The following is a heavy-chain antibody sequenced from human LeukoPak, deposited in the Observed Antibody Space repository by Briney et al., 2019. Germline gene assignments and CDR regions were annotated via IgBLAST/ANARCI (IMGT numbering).Heavy chain of an antibody. J-gene: IGHJ5*02. CDR2: INHSGST. CDR1: GGSFSGYY. V-gene: IGHV4-34*01. CDR3: ARGYRSIAAVRVNNWFDP. D-gene: IGHD6-13*01. Sequence: SETLSLTCAVYGGSFSGYYWSWIPQPPGKGLEWFGEINHSGSTNYNPSLKSRVTISVDTSKNQFSLKLSSVTAADTAVYYCARGYRSIAAVRVNNWFDPWGQGTLVTVSS.